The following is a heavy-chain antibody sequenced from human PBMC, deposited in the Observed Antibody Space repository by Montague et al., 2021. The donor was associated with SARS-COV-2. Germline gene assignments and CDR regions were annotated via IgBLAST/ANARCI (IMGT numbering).Heavy chain of an antibody. Sequence: SETLSLTCTVSGGSISSYYWSWIRQPPGKGLEWIGYIYYSGSTNYNPSLKSRVTISVDTSKNQFSLKLSSVTAADTAVYYCARAGYDSSGYYGGVFDYWGQGTLVTVSS. V-gene: IGHV4-59*01. CDR2: IYYSGST. CDR1: GGSISSYY. J-gene: IGHJ4*02. CDR3: ARAGYDSSGYYGGVFDY. D-gene: IGHD3-22*01.